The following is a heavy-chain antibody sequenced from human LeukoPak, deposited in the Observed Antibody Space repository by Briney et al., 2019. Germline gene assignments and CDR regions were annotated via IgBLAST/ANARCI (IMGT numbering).Heavy chain of an antibody. Sequence: ASVKVSCKASGYTFTGYYMHWVRQAPGQGLEWMGRINPNSGGTNYAQKFQGRVTMTRDTSISTAYMELSSLRSEDTAVYYCARAISGDYYYYMDVWGKGTTVTVSS. V-gene: IGHV1-2*06. CDR3: ARAISGDYYYYMDV. J-gene: IGHJ6*03. CDR2: INPNSGGT. CDR1: GYTFTGYY. D-gene: IGHD3-9*01.